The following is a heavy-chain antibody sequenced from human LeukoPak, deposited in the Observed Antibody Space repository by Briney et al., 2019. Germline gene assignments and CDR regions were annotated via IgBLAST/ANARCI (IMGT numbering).Heavy chain of an antibody. CDR3: ARDTGQWDSSGYNPDAFDI. J-gene: IGHJ3*02. CDR2: ISYDGSNK. V-gene: IGHV3-30*03. Sequence: PGRSLRLSCAASGFTFSSYGMHWVRQAPGKGLEWVAVISYDGSNKYYADSVKGRFTISRDNSKNTLYLQMNSLRAEDTAVYYCARDTGQWDSSGYNPDAFDIWGQGTMVTVSS. D-gene: IGHD3-22*01. CDR1: GFTFSSYG.